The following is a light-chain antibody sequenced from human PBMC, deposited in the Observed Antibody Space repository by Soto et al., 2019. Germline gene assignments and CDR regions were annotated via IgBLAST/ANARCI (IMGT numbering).Light chain of an antibody. V-gene: IGKV1-6*01. Sequence: AIQMTQSPSSLSASVGDRVTITCRASQGIRNGLGWYQQKPGKAPKLLIYAASSLQSGVPSRFSGSGSGTEFTLTISSLQPEDFATYYCLQDYNYSWTFGQGTKVEIK. J-gene: IGKJ1*01. CDR2: AAS. CDR3: LQDYNYSWT. CDR1: QGIRNG.